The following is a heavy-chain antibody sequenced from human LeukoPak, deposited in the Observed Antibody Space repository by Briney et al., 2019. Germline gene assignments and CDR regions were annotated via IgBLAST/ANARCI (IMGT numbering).Heavy chain of an antibody. Sequence: PGGSLRLSCAASGLTFSSYAMHWVRQAPGKGLEWVAVISYDGSNKYYADSVKGRFTISRDNSKNTLYLQMNSLRAEDTAVYYCARAEAAAPPFFDYWGQGTLVTVSS. CDR3: ARAEAAAPPFFDY. CDR2: ISYDGSNK. CDR1: GLTFSSYA. D-gene: IGHD6-13*01. V-gene: IGHV3-30-3*01. J-gene: IGHJ4*02.